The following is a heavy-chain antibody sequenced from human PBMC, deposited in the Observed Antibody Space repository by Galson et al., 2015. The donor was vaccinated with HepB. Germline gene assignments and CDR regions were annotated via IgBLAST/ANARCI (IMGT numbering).Heavy chain of an antibody. J-gene: IGHJ3*02. CDR1: GFSLSTSGMC. V-gene: IGHV2-70*11. D-gene: IGHD6-19*01. CDR2: IDWDDDK. Sequence: PALVKPTQTLTLTCTFSGFSLSTSGMCVNWIRQPPGKALEWLARIDWDDDKYYSTSLKTRLTISKDTFKNQVVLTMTNMDPVDTATYYCARGCSGWGSDAFDIWGQGTMVTVSS. CDR3: ARGCSGWGSDAFDI.